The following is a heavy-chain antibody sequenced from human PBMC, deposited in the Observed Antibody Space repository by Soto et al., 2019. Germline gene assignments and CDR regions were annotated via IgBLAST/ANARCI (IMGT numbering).Heavy chain of an antibody. CDR3: AKDLGYSSSWFSFDY. CDR1: GFTFSSYA. Sequence: GGSLRLSCAASGFTFSSYAMSWVRQAPGKGLEWVSAISGSGGSTYYADSVKGRFTISRDNSKNTLYLQMNSLRAEDTAVYYCAKDLGYSSSWFSFDYWGQGTLVPVSS. V-gene: IGHV3-23*01. D-gene: IGHD6-13*01. CDR2: ISGSGGST. J-gene: IGHJ4*02.